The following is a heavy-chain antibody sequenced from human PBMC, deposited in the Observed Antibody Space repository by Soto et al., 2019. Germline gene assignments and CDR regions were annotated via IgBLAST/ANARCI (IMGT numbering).Heavy chain of an antibody. V-gene: IGHV4-59*01. Sequence: SETLSLTCTVSGGSISSFYWNWIRQSPGKGLEWIGYVYYTGITNYNPSLKSRLTMSLDTSKNQFSLNLTSVTAADTAVYYCKGDRYSGGPGWWGQGSLVTVSS. CDR3: KGDRYSGGPGW. D-gene: IGHD6-19*01. J-gene: IGHJ4*02. CDR2: VYYTGIT. CDR1: GGSISSFY.